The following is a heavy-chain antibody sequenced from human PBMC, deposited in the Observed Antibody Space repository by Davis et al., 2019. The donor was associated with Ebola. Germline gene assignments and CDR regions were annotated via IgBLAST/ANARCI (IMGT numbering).Heavy chain of an antibody. D-gene: IGHD3-3*01. Sequence: GGSLRLSCAASGFVFRNYVMSWVRQAPGKGLEWVSYISSSSSTIYYADSVKGRFTISRDNARNSLYLQMNSMRAEDTAVYYCAKDVLAFGGAYYGMDVWGRGTTVTVSS. V-gene: IGHV3-48*01. J-gene: IGHJ6*04. CDR1: GFVFRNYV. CDR2: ISSSSSTI. CDR3: AKDVLAFGGAYYGMDV.